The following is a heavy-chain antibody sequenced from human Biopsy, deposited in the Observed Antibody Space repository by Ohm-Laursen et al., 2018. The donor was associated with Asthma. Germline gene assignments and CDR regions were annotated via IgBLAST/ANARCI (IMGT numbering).Heavy chain of an antibody. V-gene: IGHV1-24*01. D-gene: IGHD4-17*01. CDR1: GYSLTDLS. CDR3: ASDFPKDYVRYNFQF. Sequence: SVTVSCKISGYSLTDLSTHWVRQAPGQGLEWMGGHDHEEGGTVNARRFQGRVTMTEDTSTDTAYMELSSLSSEDTAVYYCASDFPKDYVRYNFQFWGQGTLVTVSS. CDR2: HDHEEGGT. J-gene: IGHJ4*02.